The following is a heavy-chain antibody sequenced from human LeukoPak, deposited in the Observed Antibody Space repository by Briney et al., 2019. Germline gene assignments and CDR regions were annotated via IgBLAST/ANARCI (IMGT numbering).Heavy chain of an antibody. Sequence: HPSQTLSLTCPVSGGSISSGVYYWSWIRQHPGKGLEWTGYIYYSGRTYYNSSLKSRVTISVDTSKNQFSLKLSSVTAADTAVYYCARGIRWLQLSYFDYWGQGTLVTVSS. CDR3: ARGIRWLQLSYFDY. J-gene: IGHJ4*02. D-gene: IGHD5-24*01. CDR2: IYYSGRT. CDR1: GGSISSGVYY. V-gene: IGHV4-31*03.